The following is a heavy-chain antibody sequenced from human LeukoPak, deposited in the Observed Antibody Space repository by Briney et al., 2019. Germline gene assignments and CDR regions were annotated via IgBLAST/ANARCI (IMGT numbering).Heavy chain of an antibody. CDR3: ARDQAYDILTGYYNSYYYYGMDV. J-gene: IGHJ6*02. V-gene: IGHV1-2*02. CDR1: GYTFTGYY. D-gene: IGHD3-9*01. CDR2: INPNSGGT. Sequence: GASVKVCCKASGYTFTGYYMHWVRQAPGQGLEWMGWINPNSGGTNYAQKFQGRVTMTRDTSISTAYMELSKLRSDDTAVYYCARDQAYDILTGYYNSYYYYGMDVWGQGTTVTVSS.